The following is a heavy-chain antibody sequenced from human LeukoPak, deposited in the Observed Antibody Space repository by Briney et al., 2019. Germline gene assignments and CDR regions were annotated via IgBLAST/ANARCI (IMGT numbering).Heavy chain of an antibody. D-gene: IGHD4-23*01. CDR1: GGSFSGYY. CDR2: INHSGST. CDR3: ARGDYGGNHLDS. Sequence: SETLSLTCAVYGGSFSGYYWSWIRQPPGKGLEWIGEINHSGSTNYNPSLKSRVTISVDTSKNQFSLKLSSVTAADTAVYYCARGDYGGNHLDSWGQGTLVTVSS. J-gene: IGHJ4*02. V-gene: IGHV4-34*01.